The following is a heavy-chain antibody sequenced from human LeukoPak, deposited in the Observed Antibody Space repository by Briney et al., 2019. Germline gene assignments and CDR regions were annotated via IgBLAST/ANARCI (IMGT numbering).Heavy chain of an antibody. CDR3: ATVTPRYQLLGNSFDY. CDR2: FDPEDGET. V-gene: IGHV1-24*01. J-gene: IGHJ4*02. Sequence: ASVKVSCKVSGYTLTELSMHWVRQAPGKGLEWMGGFDPEDGETIYAQKFQGRVTMTEDTSTDTAYMELSSLRSEDTAVYYCATVTPRYQLLGNSFDYWGQGTLVTVSS. D-gene: IGHD2-2*01. CDR1: GYTLTELS.